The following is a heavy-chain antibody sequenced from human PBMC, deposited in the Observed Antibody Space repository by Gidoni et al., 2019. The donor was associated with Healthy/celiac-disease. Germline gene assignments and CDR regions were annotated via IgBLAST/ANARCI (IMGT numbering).Heavy chain of an antibody. Sequence: QAPGKGLEWVSAISGSGGSTYYADSVKGRFTISRDNSKNTLYLQMNSLRAEDTAVYYCAKDPIAVAGHWGQGTLVTVSS. D-gene: IGHD6-19*01. CDR3: AKDPIAVAGH. V-gene: IGHV3-23*01. CDR2: ISGSGGST. J-gene: IGHJ4*02.